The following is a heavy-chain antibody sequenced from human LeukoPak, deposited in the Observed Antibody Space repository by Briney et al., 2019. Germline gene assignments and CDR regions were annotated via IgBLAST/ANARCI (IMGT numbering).Heavy chain of an antibody. V-gene: IGHV4-31*03. J-gene: IGHJ4*02. CDR1: GGSISSGGHY. CDR2: IYYRGTT. Sequence: SETLSLTCTVSGGSISSGGHYWGWIRQQPGKGLEWIGYIYYRGTTYYNPSLKSRVSISLDTSKNQGSLKLTSVPAADTAVYYCARGADYGGNSVPFDYWGQGTLVTVSS. CDR3: ARGADYGGNSVPFDY. D-gene: IGHD4-23*01.